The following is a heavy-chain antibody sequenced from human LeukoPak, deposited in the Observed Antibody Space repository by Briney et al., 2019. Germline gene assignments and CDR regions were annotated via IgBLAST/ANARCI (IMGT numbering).Heavy chain of an antibody. Sequence: SQTLSLTCAISGDSLSSNSAAWTWIRQSPSRGLEWLGRTYYRSKWYNDYAVSVKSRITINPDTSKNQFSLQLNSVTPEDTAVYYCARDLRGNWNDFFDYWGQGTLVTVPS. V-gene: IGHV6-1*01. CDR2: TYYRSKWYN. J-gene: IGHJ4*02. CDR3: ARDLRGNWNDFFDY. D-gene: IGHD1-1*01. CDR1: GDSLSSNSAA.